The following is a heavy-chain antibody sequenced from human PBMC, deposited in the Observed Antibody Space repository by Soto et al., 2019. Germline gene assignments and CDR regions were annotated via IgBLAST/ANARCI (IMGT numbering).Heavy chain of an antibody. CDR3: ARQRGYSGYDAFDI. J-gene: IGHJ3*02. CDR2: IYPGASDT. CDR1: GYSFTSYW. Sequence: GESLEISCKGSGYSFTSYWIGWVRQMPGKGLEGMGSIYPGASDTRYSPSFQGQVTISADKAISTAYLQWGSLKASDTAMDYCARQRGYSGYDAFDIWGQGTMVTVSS. V-gene: IGHV5-51*01. D-gene: IGHD5-12*01.